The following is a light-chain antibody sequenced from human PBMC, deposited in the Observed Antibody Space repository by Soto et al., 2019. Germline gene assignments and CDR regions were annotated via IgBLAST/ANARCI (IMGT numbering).Light chain of an antibody. V-gene: IGLV2-14*01. J-gene: IGLJ2*01. CDR3: SSYTDSNTLV. CDR2: DVN. CDR1: NRDIGGYNY. Sequence: QSVLTQPASVSASPGQSITISCTGTNRDIGGYNYVSWYQQHPGKAPKLMRYDVNNRPSGVSNRFSGSKSANTASLTISGLQAEDEAEYYCSSYTDSNTLVFGGGTKVTVL.